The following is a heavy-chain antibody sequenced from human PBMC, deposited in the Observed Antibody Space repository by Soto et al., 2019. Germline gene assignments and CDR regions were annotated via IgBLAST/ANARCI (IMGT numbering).Heavy chain of an antibody. CDR2: IYYSGST. Sequence: QVQLQESGRGLVKPSQTLSFTCTVSGGSISSGGYCWSWSRQHPGKGLEWIGYIYYSGSTYYNPSLKSRVTISVDTSKNQFSLKLSSVAAADTAVYYCAREDYSNLYYYYGMDVWGQGTTVTVSS. J-gene: IGHJ6*02. CDR3: AREDYSNLYYYYGMDV. D-gene: IGHD4-4*01. V-gene: IGHV4-31*03. CDR1: GGSISSGGYC.